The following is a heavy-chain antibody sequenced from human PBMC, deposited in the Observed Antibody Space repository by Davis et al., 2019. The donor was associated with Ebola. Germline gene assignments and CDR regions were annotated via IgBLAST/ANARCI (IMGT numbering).Heavy chain of an antibody. J-gene: IGHJ3*02. CDR2: INHSGST. D-gene: IGHD2-15*01. Sequence: ESLKISCVASGFTFSSHAMHWVRQPQGKGLEWNGEINHSGSTNYNPSLKSRVTISVDTSKNQFSLKLSSVTAADTAVYYCARAEGGLVVVAASINDAFDIWGQGTMVTVSS. V-gene: IGHV4-34*01. CDR1: GFTFSSHA. CDR3: ARAEGGLVVVAASINDAFDI.